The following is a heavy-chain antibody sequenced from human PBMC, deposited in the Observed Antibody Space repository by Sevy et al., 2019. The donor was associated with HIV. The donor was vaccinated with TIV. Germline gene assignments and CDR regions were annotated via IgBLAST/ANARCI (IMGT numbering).Heavy chain of an antibody. CDR1: GFTVSDAW. V-gene: IGHV3-15*01. Sequence: GGSLRLSCGASGFTVSDAWMSWVRQAPGKGLEWVGRIKSKTDGGTTDYVAPGKGRFTISRHDSKNTLYLQMNSLKTEDTAVYYCTTAPGVTIFGVVKDYWGQGTLVTVSS. J-gene: IGHJ4*02. D-gene: IGHD3-3*01. CDR2: IKSKTDGGTT. CDR3: TTAPGVTIFGVVKDY.